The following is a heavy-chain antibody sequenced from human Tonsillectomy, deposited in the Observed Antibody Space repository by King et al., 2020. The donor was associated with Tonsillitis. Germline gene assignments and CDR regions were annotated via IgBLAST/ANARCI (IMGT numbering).Heavy chain of an antibody. CDR3: AGDLGGSTLGYYYGMDV. V-gene: IGHV4-31*03. D-gene: IGHD2-15*01. J-gene: IGHJ6*02. Sequence: VQLQESGPGLVKPSQTLSLTCTVSGGSISSGGYYWSWIRQHPGKGLEWIGYIYYSGNTYYSPSLKSRVTISLDTSKNQFSLKLSSVTAADTAVYYCAGDLGGSTLGYYYGMDVWGQGTTVTVSS. CDR1: GGSISSGGYY. CDR2: IYYSGNT.